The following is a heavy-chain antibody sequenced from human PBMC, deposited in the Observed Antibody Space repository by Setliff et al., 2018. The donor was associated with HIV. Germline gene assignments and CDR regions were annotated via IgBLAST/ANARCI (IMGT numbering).Heavy chain of an antibody. CDR1: GGSFNDYY. D-gene: IGHD3-10*01. CDR3: ARGLNYYGSGSYLPLGH. Sequence: SETLSLTCAVYGGSFNDYYWTWIRQPPGRGLEWIGEIDHSGSTKYDASLKSRVTISIDTSKNQISLKLSSVTAADTAVYYCARGLNYYGSGSYLPLGHWGQGTLVTVSS. V-gene: IGHV4-34*01. J-gene: IGHJ4*02. CDR2: IDHSGST.